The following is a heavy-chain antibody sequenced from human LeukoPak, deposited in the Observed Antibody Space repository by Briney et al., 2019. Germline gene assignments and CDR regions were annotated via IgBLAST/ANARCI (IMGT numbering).Heavy chain of an antibody. CDR2: ISGSGGST. J-gene: IGHJ4*02. V-gene: IGHV3-23*01. Sequence: PGGSLRLSCAASGFTLSSYAMSWVRQAPGKGLEWVSAISGSGGSTYYADSVKGRFTISRDNSKNTLYLQMNSLRAEDTAVYYCAKVPSSELERFDYWGQGTLVTVSS. D-gene: IGHD1-1*01. CDR1: GFTLSSYA. CDR3: AKVPSSELERFDY.